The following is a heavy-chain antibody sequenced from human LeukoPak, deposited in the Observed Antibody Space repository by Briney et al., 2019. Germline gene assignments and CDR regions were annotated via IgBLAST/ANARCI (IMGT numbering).Heavy chain of an antibody. CDR3: ARRWNYVAY. Sequence: GRSLRLSCAASGFTFSSYGMHWVRQAPGKGLEWVAVISYDGSNKYYADSVKGRFTISRDNAKNSLYLQMNSLRAEDTAVYYCARRWNYVAYWGQGTLVTVSS. J-gene: IGHJ4*02. CDR2: ISYDGSNK. D-gene: IGHD3-3*01. CDR1: GFTFSSYG. V-gene: IGHV3-30*03.